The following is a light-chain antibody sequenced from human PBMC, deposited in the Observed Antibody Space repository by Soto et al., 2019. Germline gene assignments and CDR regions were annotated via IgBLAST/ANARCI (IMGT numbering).Light chain of an antibody. V-gene: IGKV1-39*01. Sequence: DAQLTQSPSSLSASVGDRVTITCRASQTLNNYLNWYQHKPGTAPMFLIFASSSLQSGVPSRFSGRASGTDFTLTIDNLQPEDFATYFCQQAYSFPWTFGQGTKVEFK. J-gene: IGKJ1*01. CDR3: QQAYSFPWT. CDR2: ASS. CDR1: QTLNNY.